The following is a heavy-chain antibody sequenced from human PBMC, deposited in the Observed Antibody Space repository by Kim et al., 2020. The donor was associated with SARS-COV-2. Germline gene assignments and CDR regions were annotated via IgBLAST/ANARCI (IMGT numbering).Heavy chain of an antibody. CDR3: AKDLGAHRYSGSYLTHAFDI. V-gene: IGHV3-23*01. Sequence: GGSLRLSCAASGFTFSSYAMSWVRQAPGKGLEWVSAISVSGGSTYYSDSVKGRFTISRDNSKNTLYLQMNSLRAEDTAGYYCAKDLGAHRYSGSYLTHAFDIWGQGTMVIVSS. CDR1: GFTFSSYA. D-gene: IGHD1-26*01. CDR2: ISVSGGST. J-gene: IGHJ3*02.